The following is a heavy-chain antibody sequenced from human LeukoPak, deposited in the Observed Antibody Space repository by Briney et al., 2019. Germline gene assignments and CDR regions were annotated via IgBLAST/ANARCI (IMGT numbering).Heavy chain of an antibody. CDR1: GYSFTTYD. D-gene: IGHD6-6*01. V-gene: IGHV1-8*01. CDR3: ARAAKYSPYYFDY. J-gene: IGHJ4*02. Sequence: GASVKVSCKASGYSFTTYDFNWVRQATGQGLEWMGWMNPNSARTGYAQNFQGRVTMTWDASINTAYLELNSLTSDDTAIYFCARAAKYSPYYFDYWGQGSLVTVSS. CDR2: MNPNSART.